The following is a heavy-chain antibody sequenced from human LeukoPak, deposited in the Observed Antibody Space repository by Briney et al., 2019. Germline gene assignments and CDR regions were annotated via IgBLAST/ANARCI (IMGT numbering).Heavy chain of an antibody. D-gene: IGHD3-22*01. CDR3: ARFPYYYDNSGYLP. Sequence: PSETLSLTCAVYGGSFSGYYWSWLRQPPGKGLEWIGEINHSGSTNYNPSLKSRVTISVDTSKNQFSLKLSSVTAADTAVYYCARFPYYYDNSGYLPWGQGTLVTVSS. J-gene: IGHJ5*02. V-gene: IGHV4-34*01. CDR1: GGSFSGYY. CDR2: INHSGST.